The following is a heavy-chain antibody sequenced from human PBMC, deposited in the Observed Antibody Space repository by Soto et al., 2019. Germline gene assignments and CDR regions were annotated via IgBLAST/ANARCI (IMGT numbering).Heavy chain of an antibody. V-gene: IGHV3-23*01. CDR3: AKVDYDFWSGYQTFDY. J-gene: IGHJ4*02. CDR1: GFTFSSYA. CDR2: ISGSGGST. Sequence: GGSLRLSCAASGFTFSSYAMSWVRQAPGKGLEWVSAISGSGGSTNYADSVKGRVTTSRDNSKNTLYLQMNSLRAEDTAVYYCAKVDYDFWSGYQTFDYWGQGTLVTVSS. D-gene: IGHD3-3*01.